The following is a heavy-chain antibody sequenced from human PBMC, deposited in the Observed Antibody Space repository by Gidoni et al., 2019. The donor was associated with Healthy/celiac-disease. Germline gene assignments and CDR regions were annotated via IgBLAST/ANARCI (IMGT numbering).Heavy chain of an antibody. CDR2: ISYDGSNK. CDR1: GCTFSSYA. Sequence: QVQLVESGGGVVQPGRSLRLSCAASGCTFSSYAMHWVRQAPGKGLEWVAVISYDGSNKYYADSVKGRFTISRDNSKNTLYLQMNSLRAEDTAVYYCARALYDSSGYNLTNWFDPWGQGTLVTVSS. CDR3: ARALYDSSGYNLTNWFDP. V-gene: IGHV3-30-3*01. D-gene: IGHD3-22*01. J-gene: IGHJ5*02.